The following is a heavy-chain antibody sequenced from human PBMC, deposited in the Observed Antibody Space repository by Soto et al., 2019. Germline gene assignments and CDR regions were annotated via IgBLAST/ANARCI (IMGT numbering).Heavy chain of an antibody. J-gene: IGHJ4*02. V-gene: IGHV4-59*08. D-gene: IGHD5-12*01. CDR1: GGSMISYY. CDR3: ARRIVATETFDD. CDR2: IYYAGST. Sequence: SETLSLTCTGSGGSMISYYWSWIRQPPGRGLEWIGFIYYAGSTKYNPSLNSRVTISVDTSKNQFSLTVTSVTAADTAVYYCARRIVATETFDDWGQGTLVTVSS.